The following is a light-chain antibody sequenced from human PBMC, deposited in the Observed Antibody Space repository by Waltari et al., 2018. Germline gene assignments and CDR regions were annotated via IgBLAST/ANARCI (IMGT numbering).Light chain of an antibody. CDR1: ALSDQY. CDR2: KDT. V-gene: IGLV3-25*03. Sequence: SDELTPPPSLSVYPGQTARITCSGHALSDQYAHWYQQKAGQAPVLKIYKDTERPSGIPERFSGSSSGTTVTLTITGVRAEDEADYYCQSTDTSGVLFGGGTRLTVL. CDR3: QSTDTSGVL. J-gene: IGLJ2*01.